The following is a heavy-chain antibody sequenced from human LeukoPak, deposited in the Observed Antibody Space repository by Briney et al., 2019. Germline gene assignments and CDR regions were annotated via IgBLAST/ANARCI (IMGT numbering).Heavy chain of an antibody. CDR1: GGSFSGYY. D-gene: IGHD3-10*01. CDR3: ARHGGPGSS. V-gene: IGHV4-34*01. J-gene: IGHJ5*02. CDR2: INHSGST. Sequence: KPSATLSLTCAVYGGSFSGYYWSWIRPPPGKGLEWIGEINHSGSTNYNPSLKSRVTISVDTSKNQFSLKLSSVTAADTAVYYCARHGGPGSSWGQGTLVTVSS.